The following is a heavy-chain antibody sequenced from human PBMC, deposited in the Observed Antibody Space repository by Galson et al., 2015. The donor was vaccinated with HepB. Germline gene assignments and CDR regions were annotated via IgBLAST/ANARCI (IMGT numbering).Heavy chain of an antibody. Sequence: TLSLTCTVSGGSISSSSYYWGWIRQPPGKGLEWIGSIYYSGSTYYNPSLKSRVTISVDTSKNQFSLKLSSVTAADTAVYYCARLEDSSGYYYWGQGTLVTVSS. J-gene: IGHJ4*02. CDR1: GGSISSSSYY. V-gene: IGHV4-39*01. CDR2: IYYSGST. D-gene: IGHD3-22*01. CDR3: ARLEDSSGYYY.